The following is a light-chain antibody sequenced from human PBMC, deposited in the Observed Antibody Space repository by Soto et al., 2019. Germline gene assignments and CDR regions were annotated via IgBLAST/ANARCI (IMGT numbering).Light chain of an antibody. V-gene: IGKV3-15*01. J-gene: IGKJ4*01. CDR1: QSVSSN. CDR3: QPYNVWNLT. CDR2: VAA. Sequence: EIVMTQSPATLSVSQGERATLSCRDSQSVSSNLAWNKQKPGQTPTLLIYVAATRATGIPARFSGSGSETEFTLTISSLQSEDFAVYSFQPYNVWNLTFGGGTKVEF.